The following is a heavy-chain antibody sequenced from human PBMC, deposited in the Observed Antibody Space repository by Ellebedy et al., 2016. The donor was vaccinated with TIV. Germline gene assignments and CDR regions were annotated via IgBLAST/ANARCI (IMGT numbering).Heavy chain of an antibody. CDR1: GSTFSSFG. CDR3: ARDPGYYYYGMDV. CDR2: IWYDGSNK. V-gene: IGHV3-33*01. J-gene: IGHJ6*02. Sequence: GESLKISCAASGSTFSSFGMHWVRQAPGKGLEWVAVIWYDGSNKYYADSVKGRFTISRDNSKNTLYLQMNSLRAEDTAVYYCARDPGYYYYGMDVWGQGTTVTVSS.